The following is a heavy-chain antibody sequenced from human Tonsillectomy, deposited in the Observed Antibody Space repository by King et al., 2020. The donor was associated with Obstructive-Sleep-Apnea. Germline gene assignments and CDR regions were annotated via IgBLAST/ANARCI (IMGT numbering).Heavy chain of an antibody. V-gene: IGHV3-30*02. CDR2: IRYDGSNK. Sequence: QLVQSGGGVVQPGRSLRLSCAASGFTFSSYGMHWVRQAPGKGLEWVAFIRYDGSNKYYADSVKGRFTISRDNSKNTLYLQMNSLRAEDTAVYYCAKEGRVYYYYYGMDVWGQGTTVTVSS. J-gene: IGHJ6*02. CDR3: AKEGRVYYYYYGMDV. CDR1: GFTFSSYG.